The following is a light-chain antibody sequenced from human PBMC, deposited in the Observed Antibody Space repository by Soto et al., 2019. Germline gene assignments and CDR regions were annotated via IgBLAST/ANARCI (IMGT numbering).Light chain of an antibody. Sequence: EIVLTQSPGTLSLSPGERATLSCRASQSVSSSYLAWYQQKPGQAPRLLIYGASSRATGIPDRFSGSGSGTDFTLTIIRLGPEDFAVYYCQQYGSPPFTFGPGTKVDIK. J-gene: IGKJ3*01. V-gene: IGKV3-20*01. CDR2: GAS. CDR1: QSVSSSY. CDR3: QQYGSPPFT.